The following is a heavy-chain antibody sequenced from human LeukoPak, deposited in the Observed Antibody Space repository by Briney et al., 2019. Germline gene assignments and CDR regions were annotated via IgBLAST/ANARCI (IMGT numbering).Heavy chain of an antibody. Sequence: GGSLRLSCAASGFTFDDYAMQWVRQAPGKGLEWVSLISWDGGSTYYAGSVKGRFTISRDNAKKSLYLQMNSLRAEDTAVYYCARGLAGSGSGHFDYWGQGALVSVSS. V-gene: IGHV3-43D*03. CDR3: ARGLAGSGSGHFDY. D-gene: IGHD3-10*01. CDR1: GFTFDDYA. CDR2: ISWDGGST. J-gene: IGHJ4*02.